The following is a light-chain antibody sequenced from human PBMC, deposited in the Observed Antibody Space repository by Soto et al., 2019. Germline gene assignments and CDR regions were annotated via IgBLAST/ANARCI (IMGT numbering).Light chain of an antibody. CDR1: SSDVGGFDS. Sequence: QSALTQPASVSGSPGQSITLSCTGTSSDVGGFDSVSWYQQHPGKAPKLLIYEVNNRPSGVSDRFSGSKSDNTASLTISGLQAEDEADYYCGSSSSSTVVFGGGTQLTVL. V-gene: IGLV2-14*01. CDR3: GSSSSSTVV. CDR2: EVN. J-gene: IGLJ2*01.